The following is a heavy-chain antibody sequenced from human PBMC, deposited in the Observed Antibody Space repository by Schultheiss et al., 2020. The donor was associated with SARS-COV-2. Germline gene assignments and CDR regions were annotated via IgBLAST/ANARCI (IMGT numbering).Heavy chain of an antibody. CDR2: IYYSGST. J-gene: IGHJ2*01. CDR3: ARPHSQVHYWYFDL. Sequence: SETLSLTCTVSGDSITNPTYYWGWIRQPPGKGLEWIGSIYYSGSTYYNPSLKSRVTMSVDTSKSQFSLRLSSVTAEDTAVYYCARPHSQVHYWYFDLWGRGTLVTVSS. V-gene: IGHV4-39*07. CDR1: GDSITNPTYY.